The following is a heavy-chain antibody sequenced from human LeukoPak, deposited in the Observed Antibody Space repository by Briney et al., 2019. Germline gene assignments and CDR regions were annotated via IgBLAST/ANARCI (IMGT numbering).Heavy chain of an antibody. CDR3: ARVGFWSGYYYYGPAEYFQH. J-gene: IGHJ1*01. CDR2: INHSGST. CDR1: GGSFSGYY. V-gene: IGHV4-34*01. D-gene: IGHD3-3*01. Sequence: SETLSLTCAVYGGSFSGYYWGWIRQPPGKGLEWIGEINHSGSTNYNPSLKSRVTISVDTSKNQFSLKLSSVTAADTAVYYCARVGFWSGYYYYGPAEYFQHWGQGTLVTVSS.